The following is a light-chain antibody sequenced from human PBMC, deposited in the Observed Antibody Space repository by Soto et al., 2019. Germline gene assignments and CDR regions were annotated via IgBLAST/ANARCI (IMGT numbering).Light chain of an antibody. CDR1: QSLLHTDGYNY. V-gene: IGKV2-28*01. Sequence: DIVMTQSPLSLPVTPGEPASISCRSSQSLLHTDGYNYLDWFLQKPGQSPQLLIYVASNRASGVPDRFSGNGSGTDFTLKISRVEAEDVGVYYCMQSLQTPRTFGQGTKVEI. J-gene: IGKJ1*01. CDR2: VAS. CDR3: MQSLQTPRT.